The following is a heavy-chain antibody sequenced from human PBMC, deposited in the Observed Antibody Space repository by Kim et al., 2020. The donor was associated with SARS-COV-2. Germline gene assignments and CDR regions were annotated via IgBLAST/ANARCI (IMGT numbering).Heavy chain of an antibody. CDR3: ATAYCSSTICYAPTSFDY. Sequence: ASVMVSCKVSGYTLTDLSMHWVRQAPGKGLEWMGGFDPVDGAAIYAQKFQGRVTMTEDTSTDTAYMELSSLRSEDTAVYYCATAYCSSTICYAPTSFDYWGQGTPVTVSS. V-gene: IGHV1-24*01. CDR2: FDPVDGAA. J-gene: IGHJ4*02. CDR1: GYTLTDLS. D-gene: IGHD2-2*01.